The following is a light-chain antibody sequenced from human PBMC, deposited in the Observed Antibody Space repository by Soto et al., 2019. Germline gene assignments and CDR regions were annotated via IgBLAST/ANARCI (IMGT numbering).Light chain of an antibody. CDR3: QQRSNWPRVT. V-gene: IGKV3-11*01. CDR1: QSVSSY. J-gene: IGKJ3*01. Sequence: EIVLTQSPATLSLSPGERATLSCRASQSVSSYLAWYQQKPGQAPRLLIYDASNRATGIPARFSGSGSGTDFTLTISSLEPEDFAVYYCQQRSNWPRVTVGPGTKVDIK. CDR2: DAS.